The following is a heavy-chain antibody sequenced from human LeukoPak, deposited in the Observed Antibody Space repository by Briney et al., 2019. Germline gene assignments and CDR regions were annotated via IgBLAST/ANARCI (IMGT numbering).Heavy chain of an antibody. CDR1: GFTFDDYA. D-gene: IGHD6-19*01. J-gene: IGHJ4*02. CDR3: AKDIFTGIAVAGAFDY. Sequence: GGSLRLSCAASGFTFDDYAMHWVRQAPGKGLEWVSGISWNSGSIGYADSVRGRFTISRDNAKNSLYLQMNNLRAEDTALYYCAKDIFTGIAVAGAFDYWGQGTLVTVSS. CDR2: ISWNSGSI. V-gene: IGHV3-9*01.